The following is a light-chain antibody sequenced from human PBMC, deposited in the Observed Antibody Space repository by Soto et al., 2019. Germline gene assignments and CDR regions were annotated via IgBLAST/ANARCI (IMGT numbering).Light chain of an antibody. CDR1: SSDVGGYNY. CDR2: DVS. CDR3: NSYTTSNTRQTV. Sequence: QSVLTQPASVSGSPGQSITISCTGTSSDVGGYNYVSWYQQHPGKAPKFMIYDVSNRPSGVSTRFSGSKSGNTASLTISGLQAEDEADYYCNSYTTSNTRQTVFGTGTKVTVL. V-gene: IGLV2-14*01. J-gene: IGLJ1*01.